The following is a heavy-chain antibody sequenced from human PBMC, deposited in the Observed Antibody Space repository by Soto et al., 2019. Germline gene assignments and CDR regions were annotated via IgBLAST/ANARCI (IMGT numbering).Heavy chain of an antibody. CDR2: ISYDGSHK. V-gene: IGHV3-30-3*01. CDR1: GFTFSRSA. CDR3: ARDQDSGDFYFRALDY. J-gene: IGHJ4*02. Sequence: GGSLRLSCAASGFTFSRSAMHWIRQAPGKGLEWVAVISYDGSHKYYTESVKGRFTISRDNSKNTLYLQMDSLRAEDTALYYCARDQDSGDFYFRALDYWGQGTLVTVSS. D-gene: IGHD5-12*01.